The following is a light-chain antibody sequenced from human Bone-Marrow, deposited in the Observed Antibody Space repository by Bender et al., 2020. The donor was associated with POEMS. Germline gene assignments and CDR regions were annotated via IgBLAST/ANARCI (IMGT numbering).Light chain of an antibody. CDR3: ATWDASLSLNGVV. CDR2: SNY. J-gene: IGLJ2*01. CDR1: DSNFGGNN. V-gene: IGLV1-44*01. Sequence: QSVLTQPPSASGTPGQSVIISCSGTDSNFGGNNVNWYQHLPGSAPRLVVYSNYQRPSGVPDRFSGSKSGTSASLAISGLQSEDEADYYCATWDASLSLNGVVFGGGTKLTVL.